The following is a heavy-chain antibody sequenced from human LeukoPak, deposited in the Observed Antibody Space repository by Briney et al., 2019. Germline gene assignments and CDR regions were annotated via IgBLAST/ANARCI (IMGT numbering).Heavy chain of an antibody. CDR2: INHSGST. CDR3: AREMRYCSSTSCRKDYFDY. J-gene: IGHJ4*02. Sequence: SETLSLTCAVYGGSLSGYYWSWIRQPPGKGLEWIGEINHSGSTNYNPSLKSRVTISVDTSKNQFSLKLSSVTAADTAVYYCAREMRYCSSTSCRKDYFDYWGQGTLVTVSS. D-gene: IGHD2-2*01. V-gene: IGHV4-34*01. CDR1: GGSLSGYY.